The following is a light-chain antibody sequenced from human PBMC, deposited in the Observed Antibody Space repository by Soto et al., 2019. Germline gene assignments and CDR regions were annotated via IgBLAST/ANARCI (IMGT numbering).Light chain of an antibody. CDR2: AAS. Sequence: IQLTQSPSSLSAFVGDRVTITCRASQGISSYLAWYQQKPGKAPKLLIYAASTLQSGVPSRFSGSGSGTDFTLTIRSLQPEDFATYYCQQLNNYPRTFGQGTKLEIK. CDR3: QQLNNYPRT. V-gene: IGKV1-9*01. J-gene: IGKJ2*01. CDR1: QGISSY.